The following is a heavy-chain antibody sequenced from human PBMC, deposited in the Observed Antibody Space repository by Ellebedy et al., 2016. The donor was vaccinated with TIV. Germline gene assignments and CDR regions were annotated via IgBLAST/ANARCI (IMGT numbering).Heavy chain of an antibody. CDR3: ARAPMIVDY. D-gene: IGHD3-22*01. CDR1: GGTFSSYA. Sequence: SVKVSXXASGGTFSSYAISWVRQAPGQGLEWMGGIIPIFGTANYAQKFQGRVTMTRNTSISTAYMELSSLRSEDTAVYYCARAPMIVDYWGQGTLVTVSS. CDR2: IIPIFGTA. J-gene: IGHJ4*02. V-gene: IGHV1-69*05.